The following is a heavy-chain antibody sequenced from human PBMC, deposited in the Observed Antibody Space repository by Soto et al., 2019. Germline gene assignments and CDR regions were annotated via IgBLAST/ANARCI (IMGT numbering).Heavy chain of an antibody. CDR3: ARGAAAGSMTNYYGMDV. Sequence: GGSLRLSCAASGFTFSSYGMHWVRQAPGRGLEWVAVIWYDGSNKYYADSVKGRFTISRDNSKNTLYLQMNSLRAEDTAVYYCARGAAAGSMTNYYGMDVWGQGTTVTVSS. J-gene: IGHJ6*02. V-gene: IGHV3-33*01. CDR1: GFTFSSYG. D-gene: IGHD6-13*01. CDR2: IWYDGSNK.